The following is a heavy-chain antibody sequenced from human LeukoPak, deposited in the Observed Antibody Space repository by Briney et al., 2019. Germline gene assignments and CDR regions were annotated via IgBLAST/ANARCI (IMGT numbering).Heavy chain of an antibody. V-gene: IGHV3-30*04. D-gene: IGHD3-22*01. CDR1: GFTFITYA. CDR3: ARDVVGEYYDSSGYFAN. Sequence: ARSLSLSCAASGFTFITYAMHWVRQAPGKGLEWVALISYDGTDKYYADSVKGRFTISRDNSKNTLFLQMNSLRAEDTAVYYCARDVVGEYYDSSGYFANWGQGTLVTVSS. CDR2: ISYDGTDK. J-gene: IGHJ4*02.